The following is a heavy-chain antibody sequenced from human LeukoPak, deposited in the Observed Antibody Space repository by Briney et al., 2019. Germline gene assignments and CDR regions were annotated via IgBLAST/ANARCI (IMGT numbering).Heavy chain of an antibody. CDR3: TRMTTGHDY. CDR2: INHSGYT. V-gene: IGHV4-34*01. CDR1: GVSFDDYY. Sequence: PSETLSLTCAVSGVSFDDYYWSWVRQTPGKGLEWIGEINHSGYTNDSPSLKSRVTLSIDTSRKQFSLNLRSVTVADAGIYYCTRMTTGHDYWGQGTLVTVSS. J-gene: IGHJ4*02. D-gene: IGHD4-17*01.